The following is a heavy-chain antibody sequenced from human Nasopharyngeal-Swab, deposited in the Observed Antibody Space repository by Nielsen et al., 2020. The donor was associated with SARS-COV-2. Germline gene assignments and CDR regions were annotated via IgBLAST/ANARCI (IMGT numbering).Heavy chain of an antibody. CDR2: IYPGDSDT. Sequence: VRQAPGNGLEWMGIIYPGDSDTRYSPSFQGQVTISADKSISTAYLQWSSLKASDTAMYYCARRDGYINDNSLDYWGQGTLVTVSS. V-gene: IGHV5-51*01. CDR3: ARRDGYINDNSLDY. J-gene: IGHJ4*02. D-gene: IGHD5-24*01.